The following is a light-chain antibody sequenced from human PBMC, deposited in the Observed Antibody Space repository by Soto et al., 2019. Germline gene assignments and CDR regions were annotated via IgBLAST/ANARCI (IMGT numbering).Light chain of an antibody. CDR1: QSVSSY. J-gene: IGKJ4*01. CDR2: DAS. CDR3: QQRGNWPLT. V-gene: IGKV3-11*01. Sequence: EIVLTQSPATLSLSPGERATLSCRASQSVSSYLGWYQQKPGQAPRLLIYDASNRASGIPARFSGSGSGTDFTLTISSLEPEDFAVYYCQQRGNWPLTFGGGTRVEIK.